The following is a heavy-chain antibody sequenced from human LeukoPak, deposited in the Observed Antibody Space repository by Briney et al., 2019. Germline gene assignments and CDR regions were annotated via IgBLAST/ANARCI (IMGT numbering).Heavy chain of an antibody. CDR1: GGSISSDDYY. CDR2: IYHSGNA. J-gene: IGHJ4*02. Sequence: PSETLSLTCTVSGGSISSDDYYWSWIRQPPGKGLEWIGYIYHSGNAYYNPSLMSRLMILLDTSKNQFSLRLSSVTAADTAMYYCARVNYFDSTGASYYLDYWGQGALVTVSS. D-gene: IGHD2/OR15-2a*01. CDR3: ARVNYFDSTGASYYLDY. V-gene: IGHV4-30-4*01.